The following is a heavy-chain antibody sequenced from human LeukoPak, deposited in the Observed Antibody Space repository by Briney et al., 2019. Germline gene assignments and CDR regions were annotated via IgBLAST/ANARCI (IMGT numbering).Heavy chain of an antibody. CDR2: INPSGGST. CDR3: ALCGGDCYYFDY. CDR1: GYTFTSYY. V-gene: IGHV1-46*03. J-gene: IGHJ4*02. D-gene: IGHD2-21*01. Sequence: ASVKVSCKASGYTFTSYYMHWVRQAPGQGLEWMGIINPSGGSTSYAQKFQGRVTMTRDTSTSTVYMELSSLRSEDTAVYYCALCGGDCYYFDYWGQGTLVTVSS.